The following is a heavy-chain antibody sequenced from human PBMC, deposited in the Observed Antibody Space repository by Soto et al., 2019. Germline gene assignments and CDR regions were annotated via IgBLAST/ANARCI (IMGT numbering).Heavy chain of an antibody. D-gene: IGHD2-15*01. J-gene: IGHJ4*02. CDR1: GGSISGYY. Sequence: QVQLQESGPGLVKPSETLSLTCTVSGGSISGYYWSWIRQPPGKGLEWIAYIYSSGDTKYNPSLKSRVTMSVDTSKNQFSLKLSSVPAAAAAVYYCARHELGYCSGGSCPYYFDYWGQGPLVTVSS. V-gene: IGHV4-59*08. CDR3: ARHELGYCSGGSCPYYFDY. CDR2: IYSSGDT.